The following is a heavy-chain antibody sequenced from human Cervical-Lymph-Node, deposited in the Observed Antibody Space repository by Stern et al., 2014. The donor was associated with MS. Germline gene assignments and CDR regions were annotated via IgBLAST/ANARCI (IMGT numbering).Heavy chain of an antibody. CDR2: IWHDGSNK. J-gene: IGHJ4*02. Sequence: VQLVESGGDVVQPGRSLRLSCAASGFTFNTYGMHWVRPAPGKGLEWVAIIWHDGSNKYYADSVKGRFTISRDNSKNTLYLQMNSLRAEDTAVYYCARDACGGDCYGSQDYWGQGSLVTVSS. CDR3: ARDACGGDCYGSQDY. CDR1: GFTFNTYG. V-gene: IGHV3-33*01. D-gene: IGHD2-21*02.